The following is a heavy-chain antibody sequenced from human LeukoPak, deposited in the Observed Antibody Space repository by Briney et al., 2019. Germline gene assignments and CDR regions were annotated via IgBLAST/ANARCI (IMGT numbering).Heavy chain of an antibody. D-gene: IGHD3-22*01. V-gene: IGHV3-30*02. Sequence: PGGSLRLFCAASGFTFSSYGMHWVRQAPGKGLEWVAFIRYDGSNKYYADSVKGRFTISRDNSKNTLYLQMNSLRAEDTAVYYCAKFPNYYDSSGYYHEDAFDIWGQGTMVTVSS. J-gene: IGHJ3*02. CDR2: IRYDGSNK. CDR3: AKFPNYYDSSGYYHEDAFDI. CDR1: GFTFSSYG.